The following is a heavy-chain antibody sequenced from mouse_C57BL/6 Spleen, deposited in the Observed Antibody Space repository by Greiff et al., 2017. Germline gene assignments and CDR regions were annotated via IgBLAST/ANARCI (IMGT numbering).Heavy chain of an antibody. J-gene: IGHJ1*03. V-gene: IGHV14-3*01. CDR2: IDPANGHT. Sequence: VQLQQSVAALVRPGASVKLSCTASGFNIKNTYLHCVKQRPEQGLEWIGRIDPANGHTRYAPKFQGSAAITADTSSNTAYLQLSGLTSEDTAIYYCARDYGSSSYCDVWGTETTGTGSS. CDR3: ARDYGSSSYCDV. CDR1: GFNIKNTY. D-gene: IGHD1-1*01.